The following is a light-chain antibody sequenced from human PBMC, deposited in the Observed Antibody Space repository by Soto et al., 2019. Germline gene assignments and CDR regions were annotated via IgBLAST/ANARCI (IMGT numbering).Light chain of an antibody. V-gene: IGKV1-39*01. CDR3: QQSYSTLRLT. J-gene: IGKJ4*01. CDR1: QSISSY. CDR2: AAS. Sequence: DLQMTQSPSSLSASVGDRVTITCRASQSISSYLNWYQQKPGKAPKLLIYAASSLQSGVPSRFSGNGSGTDFTLTISSLQPEDFATYYCQQSYSTLRLTFGGGTKVEIK.